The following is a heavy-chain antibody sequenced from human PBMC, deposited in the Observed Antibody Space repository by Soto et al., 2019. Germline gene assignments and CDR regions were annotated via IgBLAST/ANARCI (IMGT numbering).Heavy chain of an antibody. Sequence: KTSETLSLTCAVYGGSFSGYYWSWIRQPPGKGLEWIGEINHSGSTNHNPSLKSRVTISVDTPKNQFSLKLSSVTAADTAVYYCARVRGYRHNWFDPWGQGTLVTVSS. D-gene: IGHD5-18*01. V-gene: IGHV4-34*01. CDR3: ARVRGYRHNWFDP. CDR2: INHSGST. CDR1: GGSFSGYY. J-gene: IGHJ5*02.